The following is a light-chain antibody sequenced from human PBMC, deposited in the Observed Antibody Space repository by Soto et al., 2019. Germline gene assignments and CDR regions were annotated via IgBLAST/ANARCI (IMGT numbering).Light chain of an antibody. CDR1: QSVLYSSNNKXY. CDR2: WAS. V-gene: IGKV4-1*01. Sequence: DILXTQSPDSLALSLGERATINCKSSQSVLYSSNNKXYLAWYQQKPRQPPKLLIYWASTRESGVPDRFSGSGSGTDFTLTISSLQAEDVAVYYCQQYYSNSITFGQGTRLEIK. J-gene: IGKJ5*01. CDR3: QQYYSNSIT.